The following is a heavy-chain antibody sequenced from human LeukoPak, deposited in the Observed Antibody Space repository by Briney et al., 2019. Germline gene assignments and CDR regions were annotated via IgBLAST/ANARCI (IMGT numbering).Heavy chain of an antibody. Sequence: SETLSLTCTVSGGSISSSSYYWSWIRQPPGKGLEWIGYIYYSGSTNYNPSLKSRVTISVDTSKNQFSLKLSSVTAADTAVYYCAREDYGDYVWGQGTLVTVSS. D-gene: IGHD4-17*01. J-gene: IGHJ4*02. CDR1: GGSISSSSYY. V-gene: IGHV4-61*01. CDR2: IYYSGST. CDR3: AREDYGDYV.